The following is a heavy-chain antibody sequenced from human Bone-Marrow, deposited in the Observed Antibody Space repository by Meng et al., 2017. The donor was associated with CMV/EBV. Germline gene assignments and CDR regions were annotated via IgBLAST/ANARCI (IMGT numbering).Heavy chain of an antibody. J-gene: IGHJ6*02. V-gene: IGHV3-21*01. CDR3: ARDSHDFWSGYYQVYYYGMDV. CDR1: GFTFSSYA. Sequence: GESLKISCAASGFTFSSYAMHWVRQAPGKGLEWVSSISSSSSYIYYADSVKGRFTISRDNAKNSLYLQMNSLRAEDTAVYYCARDSHDFWSGYYQVYYYGMDVWGQGTTVTVSS. CDR2: ISSSSSYI. D-gene: IGHD3-3*01.